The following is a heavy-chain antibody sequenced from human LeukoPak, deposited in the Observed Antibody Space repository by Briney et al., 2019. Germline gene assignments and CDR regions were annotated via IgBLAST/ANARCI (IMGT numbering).Heavy chain of an antibody. CDR3: TTGTWIQLWVPDY. CDR2: IKSKTDGGTT. D-gene: IGHD5-18*01. V-gene: IGHV3-15*01. J-gene: IGHJ4*02. Sequence: GGSLRLSCAASGFTFRKACMSWVRQAPGKGLEWVGHIKSKTDGGTTDFAAPVKGRFSISRDDSKNTLFLQMNSLKAEDTAVYYCTTGTWIQLWVPDYWGQGTLVTVSS. CDR1: GFTFRKAC.